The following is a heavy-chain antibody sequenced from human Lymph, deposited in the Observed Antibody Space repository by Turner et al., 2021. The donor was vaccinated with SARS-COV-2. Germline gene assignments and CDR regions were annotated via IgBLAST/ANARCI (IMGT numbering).Heavy chain of an antibody. CDR3: ALRFLEYVLPTWFDP. CDR1: GGSISSRRYY. Sequence: QLQLQESVPGLVKPSETLSLPCAVSGGSISSRRYYSGWIRQPPGKGLEWIGSIHYSGNIYYNPPLKIRVTISVDTSKNQFSMQLSAVTAAYTSMYYCALRFLEYVLPTWFDPWGQGTLVTVSS. CDR2: IHYSGNI. J-gene: IGHJ5*02. D-gene: IGHD3-3*01. V-gene: IGHV4-39*01.